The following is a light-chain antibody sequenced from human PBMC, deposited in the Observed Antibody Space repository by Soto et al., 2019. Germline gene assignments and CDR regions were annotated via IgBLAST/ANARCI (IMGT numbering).Light chain of an antibody. Sequence: DIVMTQSPDSLAVSLGERATINCKSSQTILYSSNNKNYLAWYQQKPGQPPNLLIYWASTRESGVPDRFSGSGSGTDFTLTISSLQAEDVAVYYCQQYYRTPLTFGGGTKVDIK. CDR1: QTILYSSNNKNY. V-gene: IGKV4-1*01. J-gene: IGKJ4*01. CDR3: QQYYRTPLT. CDR2: WAS.